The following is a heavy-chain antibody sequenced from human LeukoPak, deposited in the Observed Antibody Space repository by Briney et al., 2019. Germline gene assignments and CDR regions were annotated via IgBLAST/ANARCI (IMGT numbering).Heavy chain of an antibody. CDR3: AVARGLTDPLDF. V-gene: IGHV1-58*01. CDR1: RFTFSSRT. D-gene: IGHD3-10*01. J-gene: IGHJ4*02. Sequence: SVKLSCKSSRFTFSSRTVQWLRQARGQRLECTGWVVVGSGYTNYAQKFQERVTFTGDMSPGTVYMELSSLRSEDTAVYYCAVARGLTDPLDFWGQGTLVTVSS. CDR2: VVVGSGYT.